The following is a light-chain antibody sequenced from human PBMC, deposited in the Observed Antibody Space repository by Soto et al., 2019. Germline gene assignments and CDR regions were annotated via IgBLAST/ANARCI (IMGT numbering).Light chain of an antibody. CDR1: QSVSSNY. J-gene: IGKJ2*02. CDR2: GAP. CDR3: QQYGNSPCT. V-gene: IGKV3-20*01. Sequence: EIVLTQSPGILSLSPGERATLSCRASQSVSSNYLAWFQQKPGQAPRLLITGAPSRATGIPDRFSGSGSGTDFTLTISRLEPEDFAVYYCQQYGNSPCTFGQGTKLEIK.